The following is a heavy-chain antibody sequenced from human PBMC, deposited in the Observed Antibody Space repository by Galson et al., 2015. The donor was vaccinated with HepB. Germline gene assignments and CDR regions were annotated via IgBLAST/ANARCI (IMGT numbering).Heavy chain of an antibody. CDR3: ARTKLAAADSRGAFDY. V-gene: IGHV3-33*01. Sequence: SLRLSCAASGFTFSSYGMHWVRQAPGKGLEWVAVIWYDGSNKYYADSVKGRFTISRDNSKNTLYLQMNSLRAEDTAVYYCARTKLAAADSRGAFDYWGQGTLVTVSS. CDR2: IWYDGSNK. J-gene: IGHJ4*02. D-gene: IGHD6-13*01. CDR1: GFTFSSYG.